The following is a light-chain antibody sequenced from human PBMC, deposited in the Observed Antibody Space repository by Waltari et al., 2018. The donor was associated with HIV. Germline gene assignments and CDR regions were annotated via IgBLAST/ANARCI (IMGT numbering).Light chain of an antibody. CDR1: HGISSA. Sequence: AIQLPQSPSSLSASVGARVTLTCRASHGISSALAWYQQKPGKAPKLLIYEASSLESGVPSRFSGSGSGTDFTLTISSLQPADFATYYCQHFNSYPHTFGQGTKLEIK. CDR3: QHFNSYPHT. CDR2: EAS. J-gene: IGKJ2*01. V-gene: IGKV1-13*02.